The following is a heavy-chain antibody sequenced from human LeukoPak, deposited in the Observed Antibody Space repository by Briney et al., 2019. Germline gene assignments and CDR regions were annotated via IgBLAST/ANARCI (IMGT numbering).Heavy chain of an antibody. CDR3: AKRRTTVTTILYYYYGMDV. CDR2: ISYDGSNK. J-gene: IGHJ6*02. V-gene: IGHV3-30*18. D-gene: IGHD4-17*01. Sequence: GGSLRLSCAASGFTFSSYGMHWVRQAPGKGLEWVAVISYDGSNKYYADSVKGRFTISRDNSKNTLYLQMNSLRAEDTAVYYCAKRRTTVTTILYYYYGMDVWGQGTTVTVSS. CDR1: GFTFSSYG.